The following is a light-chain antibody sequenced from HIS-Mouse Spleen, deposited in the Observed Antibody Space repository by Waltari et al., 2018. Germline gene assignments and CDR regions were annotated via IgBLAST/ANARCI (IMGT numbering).Light chain of an antibody. J-gene: IGLJ3*02. V-gene: IGLV2-23*01. CDR1: SSDVGSYNL. CDR2: EGS. CDR3: CSYAGSSTWV. Sequence: QSALTQPAPVSGSPGQSITISCTGTSSDVGSYNLVSWYQQHPGKAPKLMISEGSKRPSGVSNPFPGSKSGNTASLTISGLQAEDEADYYCCSYAGSSTWVFGGGTKLTVL.